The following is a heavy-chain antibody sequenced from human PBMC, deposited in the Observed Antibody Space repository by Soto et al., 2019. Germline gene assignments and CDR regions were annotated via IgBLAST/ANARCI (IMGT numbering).Heavy chain of an antibody. D-gene: IGHD2-8*01. V-gene: IGHV3-9*01. CDR1: GFSFGNSA. Sequence: EVQLVESGGGLVQPGGSLRLSCAASGFSFGNSAMHWVRQAPGKGLDWVSGISWDSGTIDYADSVKGRFTISRDNAERSLYLHMNNLRSEDTAVYYWTRVPGYCTNGACSNQGYFDYWGLGTLVTVSS. CDR3: TRVPGYCTNGACSNQGYFDY. CDR2: ISWDSGTI. J-gene: IGHJ4*02.